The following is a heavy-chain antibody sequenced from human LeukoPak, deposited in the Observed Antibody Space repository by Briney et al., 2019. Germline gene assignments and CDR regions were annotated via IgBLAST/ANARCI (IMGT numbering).Heavy chain of an antibody. CDR3: ARVGSYGLLDY. D-gene: IGHD5-18*01. V-gene: IGHV4-59*01. CDR1: GGSISSYY. J-gene: IGHJ4*02. Sequence: SETLSLTCTVSGGSISSYYWTWIRQPPGKGLEWIGYIYYSGSTNYNPSPRSRVTMSVDTSKNQFSLKVSSATAADTAVYYCARVGSYGLLDYWGQGTLVTVSS. CDR2: IYYSGST.